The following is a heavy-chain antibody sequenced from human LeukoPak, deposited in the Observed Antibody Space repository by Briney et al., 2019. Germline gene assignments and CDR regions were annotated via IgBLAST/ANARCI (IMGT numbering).Heavy chain of an antibody. J-gene: IGHJ3*02. V-gene: IGHV3-9*03. D-gene: IGHD2-8*02. CDR3: AKDEFVASDFTGAFDI. Sequence: PGRSLRLSCAASGFTFDDYAMHWVRQAPGKGLERVSGIRWNSGSIGYADSVKGRFSISRDNAKTSLYLQMNTLKAEDMALYYCAKDEFVASDFTGAFDIWGQGTMVTVSS. CDR2: IRWNSGSI. CDR1: GFTFDDYA.